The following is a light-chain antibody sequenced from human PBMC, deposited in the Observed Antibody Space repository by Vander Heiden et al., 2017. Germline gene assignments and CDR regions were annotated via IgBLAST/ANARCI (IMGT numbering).Light chain of an antibody. CDR1: TGAVTGDHY. J-gene: IGLJ2*01. Sequence: QAVVTQEPPLPVSPGGTVTLTCGSSTGAVTGDHYPHWSQQKPGQAPTTLIYATRNKHSWTPARFSGSLLGGKAALTLSGAQPEDEAEYYCLLYYGDIVIFGGGTTLTVL. CDR2: ATR. CDR3: LLYYGDIVI. V-gene: IGLV7-46*01.